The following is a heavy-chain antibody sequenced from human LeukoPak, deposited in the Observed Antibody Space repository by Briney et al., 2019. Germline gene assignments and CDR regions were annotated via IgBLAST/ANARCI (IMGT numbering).Heavy chain of an antibody. Sequence: GGSLRLSCAASGFTFSSYGMHWVRQAPGKGLEWVAFIRYDGSNKYYADSVKGRFTISRDNSKNTLYLQMNSLRAEDTAVYYCARVYSSSWYGPLNYYYYMDVWGKGTTVTISS. D-gene: IGHD6-13*01. CDR3: ARVYSSSWYGPLNYYYYMDV. V-gene: IGHV3-30*02. CDR2: IRYDGSNK. J-gene: IGHJ6*03. CDR1: GFTFSSYG.